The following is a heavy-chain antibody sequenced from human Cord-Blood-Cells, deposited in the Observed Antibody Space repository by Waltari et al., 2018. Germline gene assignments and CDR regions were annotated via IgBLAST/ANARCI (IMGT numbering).Heavy chain of an antibody. J-gene: IGHJ4*02. CDR2: IYDSGNT. V-gene: IGHV4-39*01. D-gene: IGHD4-17*01. CDR3: AESATVVTPYYFDY. Sequence: QLQLQASAPGLVKPSGTLSLTCPVAGAAISSRSYYWGWYRQPPVKGLEGIGSIYDSGNTYHTPPLRSRVTIAAATSKTQFSRKLASVTGADTVLYYCAESATVVTPYYFDYWGQGTLVAVSS. CDR1: GAAISSRSYY.